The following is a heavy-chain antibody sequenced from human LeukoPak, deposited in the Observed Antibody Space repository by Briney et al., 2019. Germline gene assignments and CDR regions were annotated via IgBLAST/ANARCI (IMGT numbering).Heavy chain of an antibody. CDR1: GYTFTSYG. J-gene: IGHJ3*01. V-gene: IGHV1-18*01. Sequence: ASVKVSCKASGYTFTSYGISWVRQAPGQGLEWMGWISAYNGNTNYAQKLQGRVTMTTDSSTSTAYMELRSLRSDDTAVYYCVRAVVEDDAFDFWGQGTMVTVSS. CDR3: VRAVVEDDAFDF. D-gene: IGHD2-21*01. CDR2: ISAYNGNT.